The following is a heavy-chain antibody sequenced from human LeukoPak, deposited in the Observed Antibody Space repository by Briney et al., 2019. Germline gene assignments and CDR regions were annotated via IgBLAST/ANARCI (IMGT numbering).Heavy chain of an antibody. CDR1: GGPISSYY. CDR2: IYYSGST. V-gene: IGHV4-59*08. D-gene: IGHD3-10*01. Sequence: PSETLSLTCTVSGGPISSYYWSWIRQPPGKGLEWIGYIYYSGSTNYNPSLKSRVTISVDTSKNQFSLKLSSVTTADTAVYYCATRTGYWGQGTLVTVSS. J-gene: IGHJ4*02. CDR3: ATRTGY.